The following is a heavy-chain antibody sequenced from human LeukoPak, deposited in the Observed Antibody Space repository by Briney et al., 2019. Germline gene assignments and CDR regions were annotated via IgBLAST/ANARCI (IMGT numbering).Heavy chain of an antibody. CDR2: IYYSGST. V-gene: IGHV4-39*01. CDR1: GGSISSSSYY. J-gene: IGHJ4*02. CDR3: ARNTIAIVGATRYFDY. D-gene: IGHD1-26*01. Sequence: PSETLSLTCTVSGGSISSSSYYWGWIRQPPGKGLEWIGSIYYSGSTYYDPSLKSRVTISVDTSKNQFSLKLSSVTAADTAVYYCARNTIAIVGATRYFDYWGQGTLVTVSS.